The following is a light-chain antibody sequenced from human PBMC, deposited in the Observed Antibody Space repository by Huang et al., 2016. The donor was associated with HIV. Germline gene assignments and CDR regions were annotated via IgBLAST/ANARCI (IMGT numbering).Light chain of an antibody. CDR3: QQYGSSPSLT. J-gene: IGKJ4*01. CDR2: GAS. Sequence: EIVLTQSPDTLSLSPGERATLSCRASQTVSSRYLAWYQQKPGQAPRLLIYGASSRATGVPDRFSGSGAGTDFSLTIDRLEPEDFAVYYCQQYGSSPSLTFGGGTKVEIK. V-gene: IGKV3-20*01. CDR1: QTVSSRY.